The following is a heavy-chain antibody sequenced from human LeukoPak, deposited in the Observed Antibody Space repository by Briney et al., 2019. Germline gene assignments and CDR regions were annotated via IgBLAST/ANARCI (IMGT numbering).Heavy chain of an antibody. CDR3: ARDGMGYCSGGSCYRPMFDY. J-gene: IGHJ4*02. Sequence: GRSPRLSCAASGFTFSSYAMHWVRQAPGKGLEWVAVISYDGSNKYYADSVKGRFTISRDNSKNTLYLQMNSLRAEDTAVYYCARDGMGYCSGGSCYRPMFDYWGQGTLVTVSS. D-gene: IGHD2-15*01. V-gene: IGHV3-30-3*01. CDR1: GFTFSSYA. CDR2: ISYDGSNK.